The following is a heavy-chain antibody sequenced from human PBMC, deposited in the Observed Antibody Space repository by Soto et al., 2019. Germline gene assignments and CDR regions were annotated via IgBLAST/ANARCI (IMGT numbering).Heavy chain of an antibody. J-gene: IGHJ4*02. V-gene: IGHV4-59*07. Sequence: SGSLELTSAASGGTIISSLWSWIRQPPGKGLEWIGYIYYSGSTNYNPSLKSRVTISVDTSKNQFSLKLSSVTAADTAVYCCARERKGARRFDYCGQGTLVTVSS. CDR3: ARERKGARRFDY. CDR2: IYYSGST. CDR1: GGTIISSL. D-gene: IGHD6-6*01.